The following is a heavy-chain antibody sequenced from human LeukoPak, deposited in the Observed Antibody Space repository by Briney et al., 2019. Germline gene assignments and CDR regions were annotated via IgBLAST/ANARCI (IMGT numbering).Heavy chain of an antibody. CDR1: GGTFSSYA. D-gene: IGHD3-22*01. CDR3: ARTEYYYDSSGYFYPDY. CDR2: IIPILGIA. J-gene: IGHJ4*02. Sequence: SVKVSCKASGGTFSSYAISWVRQAPGQGLEWMGRIIPILGIANYAQKFQGRVTITADKSTSTAYMELSSLRSEDTAVYYCARTEYYYDSSGYFYPDYWGQGTLVTVSS. V-gene: IGHV1-69*04.